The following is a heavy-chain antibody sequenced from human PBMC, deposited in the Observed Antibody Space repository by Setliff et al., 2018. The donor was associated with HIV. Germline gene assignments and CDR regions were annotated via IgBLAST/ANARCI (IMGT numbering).Heavy chain of an antibody. CDR1: GFTFSSYG. J-gene: IGHJ4*02. D-gene: IGHD1-26*01. Sequence: PGGSLRLSCAASGFTFSSYGMHWVRQAPGKGLEWVSVISGSGGSTYVADSVKGRFTISRDNSENTLYLQMNSLRADDTAVYYCTKREAGAKPFDYWGRGTLVTVSS. V-gene: IGHV3-23*01. CDR2: ISGSGGST. CDR3: TKREAGAKPFDY.